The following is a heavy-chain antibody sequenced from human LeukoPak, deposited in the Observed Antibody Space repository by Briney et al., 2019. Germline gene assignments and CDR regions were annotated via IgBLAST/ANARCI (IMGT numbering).Heavy chain of an antibody. D-gene: IGHD6-19*01. CDR3: ARSSGWSYFDY. CDR1: GGSISSHY. Sequence: SETLSLTCTVSGGSISSHYWSWIRQPPGKGLEWIGYIYYSGSTNYNPSLKSRVTISVDTSKNQFSLKLSSVTAADTAVYYCARSSGWSYFDYWGQGTLVTVSS. V-gene: IGHV4-59*11. CDR2: IYYSGST. J-gene: IGHJ4*02.